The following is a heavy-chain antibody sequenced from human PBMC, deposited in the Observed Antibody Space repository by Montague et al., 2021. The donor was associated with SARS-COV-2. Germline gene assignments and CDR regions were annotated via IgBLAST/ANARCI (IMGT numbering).Heavy chain of an antibody. CDR3: AQRTYDILTGYDYGMDV. CDR1: GFSLSTSGMC. V-gene: IGHV2-70*11. J-gene: IGHJ6*02. D-gene: IGHD3-9*01. CDR2: IDWDDDK. Sequence: PALVKPTQTLTLTCTFSGFSLSTSGMCVSWIRQPPGKPLEWLARIDWDDDKYYSTSLKTRLTISKDTSKNQVVLTMTNMDPVDTATYYCAQRTYDILTGYDYGMDVWGQGTTVTVSS.